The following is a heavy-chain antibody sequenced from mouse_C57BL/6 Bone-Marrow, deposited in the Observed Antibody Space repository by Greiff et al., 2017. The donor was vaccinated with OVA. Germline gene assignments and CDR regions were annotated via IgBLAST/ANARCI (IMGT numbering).Heavy chain of an antibody. V-gene: IGHV1-49*01. J-gene: IGHJ4*01. D-gene: IGHD2-5*01. CDR1: YFAFMASA. Sequence: LVESGAELVRPGSSVKLSCKDSYFAFMASAMHWVKQRPGHGLEWIGSFTMYSDATEYSENFKGKATLTANTSSSTAYMELSSLTSEDSAVYYCARGSNFYYYAMDYWGQGTSVTVSS. CDR2: FTMYSDAT. CDR3: ARGSNFYYYAMDY.